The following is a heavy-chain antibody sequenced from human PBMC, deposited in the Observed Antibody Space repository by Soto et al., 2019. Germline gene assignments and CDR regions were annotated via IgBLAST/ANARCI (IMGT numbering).Heavy chain of an antibody. V-gene: IGHV4-34*01. J-gene: IGHJ4*02. CDR3: ARSAGDYYFDY. D-gene: IGHD2-21*02. CDR1: GGSFSGYY. Sequence: SETLSLTCAVYGGSFSGYYWTWIRQPPGTGLEWIGEINHSGSTNYNPSLKSRVTISVDTSKNQFSLKLSSVTAADTAVYYCARSAGDYYFDYWGQGTLVTVSS. CDR2: INHSGST.